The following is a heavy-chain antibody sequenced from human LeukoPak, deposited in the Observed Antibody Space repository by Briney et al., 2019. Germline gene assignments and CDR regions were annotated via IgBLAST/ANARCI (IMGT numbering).Heavy chain of an antibody. J-gene: IGHJ4*02. D-gene: IGHD6-13*01. CDR1: GFTFSSYA. CDR3: ARDGAPGAAAGYFDY. V-gene: IGHV3-30-3*01. Sequence: PGGSLRLSCAASGFTFSSYAMSWVRQAPGKGLEWVAVISYDGSNKYYADSVKGRFTISRGNSKNTLYLQMNSLRAEDTAVYYCARDGAPGAAAGYFDYWGQGTLVTVSS. CDR2: ISYDGSNK.